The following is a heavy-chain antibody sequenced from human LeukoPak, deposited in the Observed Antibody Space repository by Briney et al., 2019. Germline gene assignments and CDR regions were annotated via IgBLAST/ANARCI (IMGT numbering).Heavy chain of an antibody. J-gene: IGHJ4*02. CDR3: AGRDY. CDR2: VYTSGST. Sequence: SETLSLTCTVSGAPISNYFWSWIRQPAGKGLEWIGRVYTSGSTNYNPSFRSRVTMSVDKSKNQLSLKLTSVTAADTAVYYCAGRDYWGQGTLVTVSS. V-gene: IGHV4-4*07. CDR1: GAPISNYF.